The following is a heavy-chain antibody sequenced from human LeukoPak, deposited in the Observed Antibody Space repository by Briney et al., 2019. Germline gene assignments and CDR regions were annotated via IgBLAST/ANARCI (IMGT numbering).Heavy chain of an antibody. J-gene: IGHJ6*03. V-gene: IGHV3-48*03. CDR3: ARPHASDYYYYYYMDV. D-gene: IGHD2-2*01. CDR2: ISSSGSTI. Sequence: PGGSLRLSCAASGFTFSSYEMNWVRQAPGKGLEWVSYISSSGSTIYYADSVKGRFTISRDNAKNSLYLQMNSLRAEDTAVYYCARPHASDYYYYYYMDVWGKGTTVTISS. CDR1: GFTFSSYE.